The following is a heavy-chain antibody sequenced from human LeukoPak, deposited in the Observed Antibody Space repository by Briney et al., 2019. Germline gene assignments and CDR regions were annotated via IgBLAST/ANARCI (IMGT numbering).Heavy chain of an antibody. Sequence: SETLSLTCTVSGGSISSGDYYWSWIRQPPGKGLEWIGYIYYSGSTNYNPSLKSRVTVSVDTSKNQCSLKLSSVTTADTAVYYCTRSTNLEAFDIWGQGTMVTVSS. V-gene: IGHV4-61*08. D-gene: IGHD2-8*01. CDR1: GGSISSGDYY. J-gene: IGHJ3*02. CDR2: IYYSGST. CDR3: TRSTNLEAFDI.